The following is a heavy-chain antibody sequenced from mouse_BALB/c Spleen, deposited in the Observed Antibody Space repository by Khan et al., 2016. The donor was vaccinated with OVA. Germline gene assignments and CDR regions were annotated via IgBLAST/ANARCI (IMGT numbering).Heavy chain of an antibody. J-gene: IGHJ4*01. CDR3: DKGLWSYYFALDY. V-gene: IGHV2-6-5*01. CDR1: GFSLSDYG. CDR2: IWGGGST. D-gene: IGHD1-1*02. Sequence: VQLQESGPGLVAPSQSLSISCTVSGFSLSDYGVSWIRQPPGKGLEWLGVIWGGGSTYYNSALISRLSIIKDNSKSQVFLNMNSLQTDDTAIYYCDKGLWSYYFALDYWGQGTSVTVSS.